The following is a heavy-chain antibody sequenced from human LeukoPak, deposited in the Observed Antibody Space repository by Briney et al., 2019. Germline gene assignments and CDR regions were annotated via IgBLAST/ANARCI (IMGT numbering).Heavy chain of an antibody. CDR3: ARVHAWIQLWYLKDPHWYFDL. CDR2: INHSGST. Sequence: SETLSLTCAAYGGSFSGYYWSWIRQPPGKGLEWIGEINHSGSTNYNPSLKSRVTISVDTSKNQFSLKLSSVTAADTAVYYCARVHAWIQLWYLKDPHWYFDLLGRGTLVTVSS. CDR1: GGSFSGYY. V-gene: IGHV4-34*01. D-gene: IGHD5-18*01. J-gene: IGHJ2*01.